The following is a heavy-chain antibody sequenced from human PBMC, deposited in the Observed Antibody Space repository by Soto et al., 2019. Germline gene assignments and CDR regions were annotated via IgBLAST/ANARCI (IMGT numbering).Heavy chain of an antibody. V-gene: IGHV3-7*03. CDR2: IKQDGSER. J-gene: IGHJ6*02. D-gene: IGHD3-3*01. CDR3: ARGGGYDFWSGYPPHGMDV. CDR1: GFTFSSYW. Sequence: VGSLRLSCAASGFTFSSYWMSWVRQAPGKGLEWVANIKQDGSERYYVDSVKGRFTISRDNAKNSLYLQMNSLRAEDTAVYYCARGGGYDFWSGYPPHGMDVWGQGTTVTVSS.